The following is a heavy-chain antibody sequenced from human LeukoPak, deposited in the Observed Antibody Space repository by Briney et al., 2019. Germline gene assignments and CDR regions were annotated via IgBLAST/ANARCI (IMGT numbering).Heavy chain of an antibody. CDR2: VYYSGST. V-gene: IGHV4-39*07. CDR3: ASMTAVAGLFDH. Sequence: SETLSLTCTVSGGSISSTSYYWGWIRQPPRKGLEWIGSVYYSGSTCYNPSLKSRVTMSVDTSKNQFSLKLSSVTAADTAVYYCASMTAVAGLFDHWGQGTLVTVSS. CDR1: GGSISSTSYY. J-gene: IGHJ4*02. D-gene: IGHD6-19*01.